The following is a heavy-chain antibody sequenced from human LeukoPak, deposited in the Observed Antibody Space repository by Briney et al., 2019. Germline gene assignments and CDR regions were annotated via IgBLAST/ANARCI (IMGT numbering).Heavy chain of an antibody. Sequence: GGSLRLSCAASGFIVSNNYMSWARQAPGKGLEWVSIISSRGTTYYADSVKGRFTISRDNSQNTLYLQMNSLRAEDTAVYYCATRGRSEYYYGMDVWGQGTTVTVSS. V-gene: IGHV3-66*01. CDR2: ISSRGTT. CDR3: ATRGRSEYYYGMDV. CDR1: GFIVSNNY. J-gene: IGHJ6*02. D-gene: IGHD3-10*01.